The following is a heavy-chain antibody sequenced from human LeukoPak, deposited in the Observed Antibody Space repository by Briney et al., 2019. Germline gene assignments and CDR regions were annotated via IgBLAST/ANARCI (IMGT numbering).Heavy chain of an antibody. V-gene: IGHV4-59*01. CDR2: IYYSGRS. CDR3: ARVVVAATGADWFDP. CDR1: GGSISSYY. D-gene: IGHD2-15*01. Sequence: SETLSLTCTVAGGSISSYYWSWIPQPPGKGLEWIGYIYYSGRSNYNPSLKSRVTISIDTSKKPFFLKLSSVTAADTAVYYCARVVVAATGADWFDPWGQGTLVTVSS. J-gene: IGHJ5*02.